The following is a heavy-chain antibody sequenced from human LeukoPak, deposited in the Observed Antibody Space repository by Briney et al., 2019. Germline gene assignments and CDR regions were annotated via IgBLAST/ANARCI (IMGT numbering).Heavy chain of an antibody. D-gene: IGHD2-2*01. J-gene: IGHJ4*02. CDR1: GYTFTSYY. CDR2: INPSGGST. CDR3: ARAEHIVVVPAAPRDY. V-gene: IGHV1-46*01. Sequence: ASVKVSCKASGYTFTSYYMHWVRQAPGQGLEWMGIINPSGGSTSYAQKFQGRVTMTRDTSTSTVYMELSSLRSEDTAVYYCARAEHIVVVPAAPRDYWGQGTLVTVSS.